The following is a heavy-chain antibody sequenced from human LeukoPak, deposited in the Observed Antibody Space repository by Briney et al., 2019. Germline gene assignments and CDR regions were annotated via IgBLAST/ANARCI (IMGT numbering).Heavy chain of an antibody. Sequence: PGGSLRLSCAASGFTFSSYSMNWVRQAPGKGLEWVSSISSSSSYIYYADSVKGRFTVSRDNAKNSLYLQMNSLRAEDTAVYYCARDRDTSPAWYYYGMDVWGQGTTATVSS. CDR1: GFTFSSYS. CDR3: ARDRDTSPAWYYYGMDV. J-gene: IGHJ6*02. V-gene: IGHV3-21*01. CDR2: ISSSSSYI. D-gene: IGHD3-16*02.